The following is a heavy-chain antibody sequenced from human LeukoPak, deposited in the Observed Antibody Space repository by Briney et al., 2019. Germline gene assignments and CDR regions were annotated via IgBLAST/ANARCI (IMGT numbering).Heavy chain of an antibody. CDR1: GGSFSGYY. V-gene: IGHV4-34*01. J-gene: IGHJ5*02. CDR3: GREIGRGGKDPTRNNRFDP. Sequence: SETLSLTCAVYGGSFSGYYWSWIRQPPGKGLEWIGEINHSGSTNYNPSLKSRGTISVDTSKNQFSRKLSAVAAADTAVDYCGREIGRGGKDPTRNNRFDPWGQGTLVTVSS. D-gene: IGHD3-10*01. CDR2: INHSGST.